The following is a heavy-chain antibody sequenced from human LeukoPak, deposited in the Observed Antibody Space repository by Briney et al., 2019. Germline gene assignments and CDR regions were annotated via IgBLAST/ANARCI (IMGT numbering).Heavy chain of an antibody. J-gene: IGHJ3*02. V-gene: IGHV1-18*01. CDR1: GYTFTSYG. CDR3: VTSTKYSTSWGAFDI. CDR2: ISAYNGNT. Sequence: ASVKVSCKASGYTFTSYGISWVRQAPGQGLEWMGWISAYNGNTNYAQKLQGRVTMTTDTSTSTAYMELRSLRSEDTAVYYCVTSTKYSTSWGAFDIWGQGTMVTVSS. D-gene: IGHD6-13*01.